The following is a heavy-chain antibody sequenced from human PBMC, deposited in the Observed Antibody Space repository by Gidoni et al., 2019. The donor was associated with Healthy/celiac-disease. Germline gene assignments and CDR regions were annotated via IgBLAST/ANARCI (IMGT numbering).Heavy chain of an antibody. CDR2: INHSGST. D-gene: IGHD3-22*01. J-gene: IGHJ4*02. V-gene: IGHV4-34*01. CDR1: GGSFSGSY. CDR3: ASHGDYYDSSGRTLAGRFDY. Sequence: QVQLQQWGAGLLKPSETLSLTCAVSGGSFSGSYCRWIRQPPGKGLEWIGEINHSGSTNYNPSLKSRVTISVDTSKNQFSLKLSSGTAADTAVYYCASHGDYYDSSGRTLAGRFDYWGQGTLVTVSS.